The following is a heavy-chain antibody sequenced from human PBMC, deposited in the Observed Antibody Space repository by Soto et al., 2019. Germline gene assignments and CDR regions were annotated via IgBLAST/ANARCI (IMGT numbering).Heavy chain of an antibody. V-gene: IGHV4-30-2*01. CDR1: GGSISIGGYY. J-gene: IGHJ5*02. D-gene: IGHD2-21*02. CDR2: IYHSGST. CDR3: ARTYCGGDCSWFDP. Sequence: TLSLTCAFSGGSISIGGYYWSGIRQPPGKGLEWIGYIYHSGSTYYNPSLKSRVTISVDRSKNQFSLKLSSVTAADTAVYYCARTYCGGDCSWFDPWGQGTMVTVSS.